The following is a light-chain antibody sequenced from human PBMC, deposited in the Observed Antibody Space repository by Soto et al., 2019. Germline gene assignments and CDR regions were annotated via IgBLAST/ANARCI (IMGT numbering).Light chain of an antibody. J-gene: IGKJ4*01. CDR1: QSVSSS. V-gene: IGKV3-15*01. Sequence: EIVMTQSPATLSLSPGDIATLSCRASQSVSSSLAWYQQIPGQAPRLLIYDASTRAHGIPARFGGSGSGTEFTLTISSLQCEDFAVYYCQQYNNWPPLTFGGGTKVELK. CDR2: DAS. CDR3: QQYNNWPPLT.